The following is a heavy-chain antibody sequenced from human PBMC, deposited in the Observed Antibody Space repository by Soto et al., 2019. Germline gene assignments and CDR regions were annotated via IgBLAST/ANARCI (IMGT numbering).Heavy chain of an antibody. CDR2: ISAYNGNT. J-gene: IGHJ6*02. V-gene: IGHV1-18*04. CDR1: GYTFTSYC. D-gene: IGHD6-13*01. Sequence: ASVKVSCKASGYTFTSYCISWVRQAPGQGLEWMGWISAYNGNTNYAQKLQGRVTMTTDTSTSTAYMELRSLRSDDTAVYYCAREGSSPQSGYYYYYGMDVWGQGTTVTVSS. CDR3: AREGSSPQSGYYYYYGMDV.